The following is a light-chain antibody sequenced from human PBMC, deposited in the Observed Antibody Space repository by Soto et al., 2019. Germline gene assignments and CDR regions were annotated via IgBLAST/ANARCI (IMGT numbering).Light chain of an antibody. V-gene: IGKV1-33*01. CDR1: QDISNY. Sequence: DIQMTQSPSSLSASVGDRVTITCQASQDISNYLNWYQQKPVKAPKLLIYGASNWETGVPSRFSGSGSRTDFTFAISSLQPEDIATYYCQQYDNLPYTFGQGTKLQIK. J-gene: IGKJ2*01. CDR3: QQYDNLPYT. CDR2: GAS.